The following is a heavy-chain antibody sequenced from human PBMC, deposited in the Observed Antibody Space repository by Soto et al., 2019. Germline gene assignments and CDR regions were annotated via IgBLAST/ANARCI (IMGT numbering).Heavy chain of an antibody. CDR2: LRWNGVTI. V-gene: IGHV3-9*01. Sequence: EVQLVESGGGLVQPGRSLRLSCAASGFTFDDYAMHWVRQAPGKGLMWVSGLRWNGVTIGYAASVKGRFTISRDNAKKSLYLQMNGLKPEDTALYYCAASRAYDSSDYSGYHYGMDVWGQGTTVTVSS. CDR1: GFTFDDYA. J-gene: IGHJ6*02. CDR3: AASRAYDSSDYSGYHYGMDV. D-gene: IGHD3-22*01.